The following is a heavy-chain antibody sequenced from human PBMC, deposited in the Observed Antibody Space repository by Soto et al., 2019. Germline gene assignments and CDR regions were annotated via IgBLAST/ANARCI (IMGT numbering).Heavy chain of an antibody. Sequence: GESLKISCKGSGYSFTSYWISWVRQMPGKGLEWMGRIDPSDSYTNYSPSFQGHVTISADKSISTAYLQWSSLKASDTAMYYCATAGIPGYYYYGMDVWGKGTTVTVSS. CDR1: GYSFTSYW. D-gene: IGHD1-20*01. CDR2: IDPSDSYT. J-gene: IGHJ6*04. V-gene: IGHV5-10-1*01. CDR3: ATAGIPGYYYYGMDV.